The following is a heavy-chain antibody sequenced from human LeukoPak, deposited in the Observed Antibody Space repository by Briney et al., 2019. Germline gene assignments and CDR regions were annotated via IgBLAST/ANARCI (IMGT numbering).Heavy chain of an antibody. D-gene: IGHD3-10*01. J-gene: IGHJ6*03. Sequence: SSETLSLTCTVSGGSISSYYWSWIRQPPGKGLEWIGYIYYSGSTNYNPSLKSRVTFSLDTSKNHFSLKLRSLTAADTAMYYCARGTPDSRYYGTYYMDVWGKGTTVTISS. CDR1: GGSISSYY. CDR2: IYYSGST. CDR3: ARGTPDSRYYGTYYMDV. V-gene: IGHV4-59*01.